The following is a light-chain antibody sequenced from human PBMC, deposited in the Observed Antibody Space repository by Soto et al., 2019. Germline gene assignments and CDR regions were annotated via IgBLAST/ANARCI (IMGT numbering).Light chain of an antibody. V-gene: IGKV1D-12*01. CDR3: QQCNNVTVT. CDR2: AAS. CDR1: QDISRW. Sequence: DVQMTQSPSSVSASVGDSVTITCRARQDISRWLAWYQQKPGQAPKFLIYAASNLQSGDPSRFSGSGSETDFALTISSLQPEDVATYYCQQCNNVTVTFGQGTRLEIK. J-gene: IGKJ5*01.